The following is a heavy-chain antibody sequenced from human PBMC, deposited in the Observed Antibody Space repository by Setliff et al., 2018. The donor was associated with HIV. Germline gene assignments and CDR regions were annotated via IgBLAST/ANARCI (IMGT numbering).Heavy chain of an antibody. CDR2: ISSSGSTI. J-gene: IGHJ4*02. D-gene: IGHD3-10*01. V-gene: IGHV3-11*01. CDR3: VRDWLVREIIAVYYFDH. Sequence: GGSLRLSCAASGFTFSDYYMSWIRQAPGKGLEWVSYISSSGSTIYYADSVKGRFTISRDNAKNSLYLQMNSLRAEDTAMYYCVRDWLVREIIAVYYFDHWGQGTLVTV. CDR1: GFTFSDYY.